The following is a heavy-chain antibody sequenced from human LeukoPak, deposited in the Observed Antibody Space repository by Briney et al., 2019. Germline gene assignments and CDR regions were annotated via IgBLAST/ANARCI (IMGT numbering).Heavy chain of an antibody. CDR2: IYHSGST. Sequence: QASETLSLTSAVSGGSISSGGSSWSWIRQPPGKGLEWIGNIYHSGSTYHNPSLKSRVTISVDRSKNQFSLKLRSVTAADTAVYYCARQRLGGFDYWGQGTLVTVSS. D-gene: IGHD6-25*01. CDR1: GGSISSGGSS. CDR3: ARQRLGGFDY. V-gene: IGHV4-30-2*01. J-gene: IGHJ4*02.